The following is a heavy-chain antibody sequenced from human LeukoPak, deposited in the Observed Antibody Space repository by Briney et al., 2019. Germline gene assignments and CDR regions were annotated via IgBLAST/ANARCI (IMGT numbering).Heavy chain of an antibody. D-gene: IGHD5-24*01. V-gene: IGHV3-7*05. Sequence: QPGGSLRLSCAASGFTFTTYWMSWVRQAPGKGLEWVANINQDGIEKYYVASVKGRFTISRDNAKNSMYVQMNSLRAEDTAVYYCARGFDGYYGFDIWGQGTMVTVSS. CDR1: GFTFTTYW. CDR3: ARGFDGYYGFDI. J-gene: IGHJ3*02. CDR2: INQDGIEK.